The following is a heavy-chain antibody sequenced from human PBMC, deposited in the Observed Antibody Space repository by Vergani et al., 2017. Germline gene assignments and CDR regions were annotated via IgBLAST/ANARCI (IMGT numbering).Heavy chain of an antibody. J-gene: IGHJ4*02. Sequence: QVQLQESGPGLVKPSETLSLTCTVSGGSVSSGSYYWSWIRQPAGKGLEWIGYIYYSGSTNYNPSLKSRVTISVDTSKNQFSLKLSSVTAADTAVYYCARGIKTGTTMGASQAVFDYWGQGTLVTVAS. D-gene: IGHD1-7*01. CDR3: ARGIKTGTTMGASQAVFDY. CDR2: IYYSGST. CDR1: GGSVSSGSYY. V-gene: IGHV4-61*10.